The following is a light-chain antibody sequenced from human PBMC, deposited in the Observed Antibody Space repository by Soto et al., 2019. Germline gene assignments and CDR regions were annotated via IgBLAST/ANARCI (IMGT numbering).Light chain of an antibody. CDR1: QNVLYSSNNKNY. Sequence: DIVMTQSPDSLAVSLGERATINCKSSQNVLYSSNNKNYLAWYQQKPGQPPKLLIYWASTRESGVPDRFSGSGSGTDFTLTISSLQAEDVAVYYCQQYYGTPYTFGQGTK. V-gene: IGKV4-1*01. J-gene: IGKJ2*01. CDR3: QQYYGTPYT. CDR2: WAS.